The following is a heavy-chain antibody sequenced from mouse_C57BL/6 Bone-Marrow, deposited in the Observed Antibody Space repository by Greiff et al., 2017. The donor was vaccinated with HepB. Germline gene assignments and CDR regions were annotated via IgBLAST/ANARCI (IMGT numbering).Heavy chain of an antibody. Sequence: VQLQQSGPELVKPGASVKIPCKASGYTFTDYNMDWVKQSHGKSLEWIGDINPNNGGTIYNQKFKGKDTLTVDKSSSTAYMELRRLTSEDTAVYYCARYSPWLLPSMDYWSQETSVTVSS. CDR1: GYTFTDYN. D-gene: IGHD2-3*01. J-gene: IGHJ4*01. V-gene: IGHV1-18*01. CDR2: INPNNGGT. CDR3: ARYSPWLLPSMDY.